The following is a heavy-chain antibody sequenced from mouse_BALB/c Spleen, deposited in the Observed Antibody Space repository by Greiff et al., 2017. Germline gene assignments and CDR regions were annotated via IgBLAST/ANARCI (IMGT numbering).Heavy chain of an antibody. D-gene: IGHD1-1*01. Sequence: VQRVESGPGLVAPSQSLSITCTVSGFSLTSYGVHWVRQPPGKGLEWLGVIWAGGSTNYNSALMSRLSISKDNSKSQVFLKMNSLQTDDTAMYYCARDSGYYGSSYYAMDYWGQGTSVTVSS. CDR3: ARDSGYYGSSYYAMDY. V-gene: IGHV2-9*02. CDR2: IWAGGST. CDR1: GFSLTSYG. J-gene: IGHJ4*01.